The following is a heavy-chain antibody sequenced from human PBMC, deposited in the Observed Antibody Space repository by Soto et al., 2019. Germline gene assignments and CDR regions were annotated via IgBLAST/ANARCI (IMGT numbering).Heavy chain of an antibody. CDR2: ISYDGSNK. V-gene: IGHV3-30-3*01. CDR1: GFTFSSYA. D-gene: IGHD5-18*01. J-gene: IGHJ6*02. CDR3: ARDKGYSYGLVAGMDV. Sequence: GGSLRLSCAASGFTFSSYAMHWVRQAPGKGLEWVAVISYDGSNKFYADSVKGRFTISRDNSKNTLYLQMNSLRAEDTAVYYCARDKGYSYGLVAGMDVWGQGTTVTVSS.